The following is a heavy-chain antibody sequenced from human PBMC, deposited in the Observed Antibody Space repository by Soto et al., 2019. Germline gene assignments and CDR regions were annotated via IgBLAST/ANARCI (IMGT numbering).Heavy chain of an antibody. V-gene: IGHV3-23*01. CDR3: ARHQYSIGCFPFDY. CDR2: ISGSGGST. Sequence: PGGSLRLSCAASGFTFSTYAMSWVRQAPGKGLEWVSAISGSGGSTYYADSVKGRFAISRDNSKNTLYLQMNSLRAEDTAVYYCARHQYSIGCFPFDYWGQGTLVTVSS. J-gene: IGHJ4*02. D-gene: IGHD6-19*01. CDR1: GFTFSTYA.